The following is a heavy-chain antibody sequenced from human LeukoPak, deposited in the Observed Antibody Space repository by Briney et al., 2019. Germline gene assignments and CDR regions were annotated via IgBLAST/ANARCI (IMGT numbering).Heavy chain of an antibody. J-gene: IGHJ4*02. V-gene: IGHV1-2*02. CDR1: GYTFTGYY. Sequence: ASVKVSCKASGYTFTGYYMHWVRQPPGQGLEWMGWINPNSGGTNYAQKFQGRVTMTRDTSISTAYMELSRLRSDDTAVYYCARDGLSLQQPDYWGQGTLVTVSS. D-gene: IGHD6-13*01. CDR2: INPNSGGT. CDR3: ARDGLSLQQPDY.